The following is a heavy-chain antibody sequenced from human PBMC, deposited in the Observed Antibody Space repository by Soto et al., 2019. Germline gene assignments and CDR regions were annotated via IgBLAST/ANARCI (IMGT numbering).Heavy chain of an antibody. CDR3: AGAPVYGATEYYFCFDY. V-gene: IGHV4-59*01. CDR1: GVSISSYY. Sequence: PSGTLSLTCTVCGVSISSYYWNWIRQPPGKGLEGSGYIDYSGSTNYNPSLKNRVTISVDPSKTQFSLKLSSVNAADTAVYYCAGAPVYGATEYYFCFDYWGQGTLVTVSS. CDR2: IDYSGST. J-gene: IGHJ4*02. D-gene: IGHD2-8*01.